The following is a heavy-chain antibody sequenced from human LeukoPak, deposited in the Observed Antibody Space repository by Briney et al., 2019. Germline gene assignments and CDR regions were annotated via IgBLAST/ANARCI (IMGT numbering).Heavy chain of an antibody. CDR3: ARAGYCSSTSCLDAFDI. D-gene: IGHD2-2*01. J-gene: IGHJ3*02. CDR2: IYHSGST. Sequence: SETLSLTCAVSGGSISSGGYSWSWIRQPPGKGLEWIGYIYHSGSTYYNPSLKSRVTISVDRSRNQFSLKLSSVTAADTAVYYCARAGYCSSTSCLDAFDIWGQGTMVTVSS. CDR1: GGSISSGGYS. V-gene: IGHV4-30-2*01.